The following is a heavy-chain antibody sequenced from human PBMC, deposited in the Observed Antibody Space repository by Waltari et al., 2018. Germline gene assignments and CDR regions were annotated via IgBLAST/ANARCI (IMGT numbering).Heavy chain of an antibody. D-gene: IGHD2-15*01. CDR3: ARDRGRGLYLDT. CDR1: GASVSSAYW. V-gene: IGHV4-4*02. Sequence: QLQLQESGPGLVKPSGPLSPRCAVSGASVSSAYWWSWVRQSPQKGLEWIGQVHGSGRSNYSPSFASRVTVSLDTSNNEFSLKFTSATAADTAMYYCARDRGRGLYLDTWGPGTLVTVSP. J-gene: IGHJ5*02. CDR2: VHGSGRS.